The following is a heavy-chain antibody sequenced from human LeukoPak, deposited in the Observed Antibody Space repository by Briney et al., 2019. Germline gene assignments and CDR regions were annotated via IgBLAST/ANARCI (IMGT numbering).Heavy chain of an antibody. J-gene: IGHJ5*02. D-gene: IGHD2-8*01. CDR1: GGSFSGYY. CDR3: ARGGRYCTNGVCYMRFDP. CDR2: INHSGST. V-gene: IGHV4-34*01. Sequence: SETLSRTCAVYGGSFSGYYWSWIRQPPGKGLEWIGEINHSGSTNYNPSLKSRVTISVDTSKNQFSLKLSSVTAADTAVYYCARGGRYCTNGVCYMRFDPWGQGTLVTVSS.